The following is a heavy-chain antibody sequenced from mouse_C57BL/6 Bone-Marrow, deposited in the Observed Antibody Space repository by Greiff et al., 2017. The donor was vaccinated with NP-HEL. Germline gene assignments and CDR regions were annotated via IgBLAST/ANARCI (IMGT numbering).Heavy chain of an antibody. Sequence: QVQLQPSGPALVQPGASVQMSCKASGYTFTSSWLTWVQQRPGPGLAWIGDIYPGSGSTNYNEKFKSKATLTVDSSSSTAYMQRSSLTAEDSAVYYCARRETGVDYWGQGTTLTVSS. D-gene: IGHD4-1*01. V-gene: IGHV1-55*01. CDR2: IYPGSGST. J-gene: IGHJ2*01. CDR3: ARRETGVDY. CDR1: GYTFTSSW.